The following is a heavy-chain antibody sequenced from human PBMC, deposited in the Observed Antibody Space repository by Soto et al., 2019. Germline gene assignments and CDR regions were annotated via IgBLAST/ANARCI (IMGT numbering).Heavy chain of an antibody. CDR3: AKEWLATVTTITDY. CDR2: ISYDGSNK. Sequence: GGSLRLSCAASGFTFSSYGMHWVRQAPGKGLEWVAVISYDGSNKYYADSVKGRFTISRDNSKNTLYLQMNSLRAEDTAVYYCAKEWLATVTTITDYWGQGTLVTVSS. CDR1: GFTFSSYG. V-gene: IGHV3-30*18. D-gene: IGHD4-17*01. J-gene: IGHJ4*02.